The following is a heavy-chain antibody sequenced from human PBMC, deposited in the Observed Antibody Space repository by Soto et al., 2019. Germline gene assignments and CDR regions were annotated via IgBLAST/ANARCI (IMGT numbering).Heavy chain of an antibody. CDR3: VRVGGGGDLQYS. V-gene: IGHV1-3*01. D-gene: IGHD3-16*01. CDR1: GYTFTSNA. J-gene: IGHJ2*01. CDR2: INVGNGNT. Sequence: QVQLVQSGAEVKKPGASVKVSCKASGYTFTSNAMHWVRQAPGQRLEWMGWINVGNGNTKYSQKFQGRVTITTDTSASTAYMELSSLGSENTAVYYCVRVGGGGDLQYSWGRGTLVTVSS.